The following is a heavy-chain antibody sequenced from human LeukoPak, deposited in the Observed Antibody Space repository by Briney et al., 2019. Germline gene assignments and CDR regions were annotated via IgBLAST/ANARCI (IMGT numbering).Heavy chain of an antibody. CDR1: Y. J-gene: IGHJ4*02. CDR3: ARGSGITFGGEPGFDY. V-gene: IGHV4-61*03. Sequence: YXGWIRXPPGXGLEWVGYIYYSGSTNYNPSLQSRVTISVDTSKNHFSLKLSSVTAADTAVYYCARGSGITFGGEPGFDYWGQGTLVTVSS. CDR2: IYYSGST. D-gene: IGHD3-16*01.